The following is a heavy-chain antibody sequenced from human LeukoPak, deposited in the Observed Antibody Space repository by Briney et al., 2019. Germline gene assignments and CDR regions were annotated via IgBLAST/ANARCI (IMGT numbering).Heavy chain of an antibody. CDR2: ISSSSSYI. J-gene: IGHJ4*02. Sequence: GGSLRLSCAASGFTFSSYSMNGVRQAPGKGLEWVSSISSSSSYIYYADSVKGRLTISRDNAKNSLYLQMNSLRAEDTAAYYCTIFGVVYPNRYFDYWGQGTLVTVSS. CDR3: TIFGVVYPNRYFDY. D-gene: IGHD3-3*01. V-gene: IGHV3-21*01. CDR1: GFTFSSYS.